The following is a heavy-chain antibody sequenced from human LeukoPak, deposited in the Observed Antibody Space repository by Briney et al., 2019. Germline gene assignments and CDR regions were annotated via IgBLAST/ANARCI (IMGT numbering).Heavy chain of an antibody. D-gene: IGHD4-23*01. CDR3: ARVNYAGAFDI. V-gene: IGHV3-53*01. CDR2: IYSGGST. J-gene: IGHJ3*02. Sequence: GGSLRLSCTASGFTVSTNYMSWVRQAPGKGLEWVSVIYSGGSTYYADSVRGRFTISRDNYKNTLYLQMNSLRAEDTAVYYCARVNYAGAFDIWGQGTMVTVSS. CDR1: GFTVSTNY.